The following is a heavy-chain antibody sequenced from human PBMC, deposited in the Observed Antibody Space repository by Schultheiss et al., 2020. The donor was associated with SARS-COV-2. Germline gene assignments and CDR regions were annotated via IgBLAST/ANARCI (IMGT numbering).Heavy chain of an antibody. Sequence: GESLKISCAASGFTFSTYAMHWVRQAPGKGLEWVALMSYDGSIKYYADSVKGRFRISRDNSKDTLFLEMNSLRPEDTAVYYCARELGFGYDYWGQGTLVTVSS. CDR3: ARELGFGYDY. CDR1: GFTFSTYA. V-gene: IGHV3-30*04. CDR2: MSYDGSIK. D-gene: IGHD3-16*01. J-gene: IGHJ4*02.